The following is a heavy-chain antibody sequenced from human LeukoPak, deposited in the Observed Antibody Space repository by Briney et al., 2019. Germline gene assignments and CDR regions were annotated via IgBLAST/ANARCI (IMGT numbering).Heavy chain of an antibody. CDR3: ASEIAATGYFDY. V-gene: IGHV1-46*01. J-gene: IGHJ4*02. CDR2: ISPSGDFT. Sequence: ASVNVSCKASGYTITSYYVHWVRQAPGQGLEWMGVISPSGDFTSYAQMFQGSITVTRDTSTSTVYMELSGLRSEDTAVYFCASEIAATGYFDYWGQGTLVTVSS. D-gene: IGHD6-13*01. CDR1: GYTITSYY.